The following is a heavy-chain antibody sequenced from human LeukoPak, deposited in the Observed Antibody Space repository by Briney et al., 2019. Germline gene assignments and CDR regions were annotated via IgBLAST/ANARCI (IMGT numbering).Heavy chain of an antibody. Sequence: GASVNVSCKASGYTFTGYYMHWVRQAPGQGLEWMGWINPNSGGTNYAQKFQGWVTMTRDTSISTAYMELSSLRSEDTAVYYCATELGAGTEGIVWGQGTLVTVSS. D-gene: IGHD6-19*01. V-gene: IGHV1-2*04. CDR1: GYTFTGYY. J-gene: IGHJ4*02. CDR2: INPNSGGT. CDR3: ATELGAGTEGIV.